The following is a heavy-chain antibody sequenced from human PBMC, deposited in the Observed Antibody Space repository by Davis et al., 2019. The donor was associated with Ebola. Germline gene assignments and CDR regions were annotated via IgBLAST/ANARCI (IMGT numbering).Heavy chain of an antibody. J-gene: IGHJ4*02. D-gene: IGHD4-17*01. Sequence: MPSETLSLTCTVSGGSISSSSYYWGWIRQPPGKGLEWIGSIYYSGSTYYNPSLKSRVTISVDRSKNQFSLKLSSVTAADTAVYSCARGLTTVRVFDYWGQGTLVTVSS. CDR1: GGSISSSSYY. CDR2: IYYSGST. CDR3: ARGLTTVRVFDY. V-gene: IGHV4-39*07.